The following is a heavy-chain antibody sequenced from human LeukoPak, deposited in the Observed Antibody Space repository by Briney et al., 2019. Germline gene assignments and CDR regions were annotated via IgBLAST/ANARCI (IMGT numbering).Heavy chain of an antibody. J-gene: IGHJ4*02. D-gene: IGHD5-12*01. CDR1: GYTFTGYY. CDR2: INPDNGGT. CDR3: ARDPSNSGYDYLYYFDY. V-gene: IGHV1-2*02. Sequence: ASVKVSCKASGYTFTGYYMHWVRQAPGHGLEWMGWINPDNGGTNDAQKFQGRVTMTRDMSISTAYMELSRLRSDDTAVYYCARDPSNSGYDYLYYFDYWGQGTLVTVSS.